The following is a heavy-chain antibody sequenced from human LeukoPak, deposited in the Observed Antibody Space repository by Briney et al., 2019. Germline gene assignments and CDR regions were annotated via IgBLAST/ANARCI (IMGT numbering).Heavy chain of an antibody. CDR2: ISSTSKYI. Sequence: GGSLRLSCVASGFAFSDDSMNWVRQPPGQGLEWVSSISSTSKYIYYADSVKGRFTISRDNAKNSLFLQMNNLRVDDSAVYYCAREYTAMAYDYWGQGNLVTVSS. V-gene: IGHV3-21*01. D-gene: IGHD5-18*01. CDR3: AREYTAMAYDY. CDR1: GFAFSDDS. J-gene: IGHJ4*02.